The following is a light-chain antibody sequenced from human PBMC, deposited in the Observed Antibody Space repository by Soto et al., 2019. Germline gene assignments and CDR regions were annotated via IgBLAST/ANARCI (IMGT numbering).Light chain of an antibody. CDR2: GAS. V-gene: IGKV3-20*01. CDR3: QHYGTSPLIT. CDR1: ESVRSSY. Sequence: EIVLKQSPGTLSLSPGETATLSSRPAESVRSSYLAWYKQKPGQAPRLLIYGASTRATGIPDRFTGSGSGADFTLTISRLEPEDFAVYYCQHYGTSPLITFGQGTRLGIK. J-gene: IGKJ5*01.